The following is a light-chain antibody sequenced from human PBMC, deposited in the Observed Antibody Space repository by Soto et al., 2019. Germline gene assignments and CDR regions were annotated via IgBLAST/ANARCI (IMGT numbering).Light chain of an antibody. CDR3: QQYGSSPSMYT. CDR1: QRVSSDY. J-gene: IGKJ2*01. CDR2: GAS. V-gene: IGKV3-20*01. Sequence: EIVLTQSPGTLSLSPGERATLSCRASQRVSSDYLAWYQQKPGQAPRLLIFGASSRATGIPDRFSGSGSGTDFTLSISRLEPEDSAVYSCQQYGSSPSMYTFGQGTKLEIK.